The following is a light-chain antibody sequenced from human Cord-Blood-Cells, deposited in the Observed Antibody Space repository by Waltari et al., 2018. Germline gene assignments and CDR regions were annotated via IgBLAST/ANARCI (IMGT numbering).Light chain of an antibody. Sequence: QSVLTQPPSVSGAPGQRVTISCPGSSSNIGAGHDVPWYQQLPVTDPKLLIYGNSNRPSGVPDRFSGSKSGTSASLAITGLQAEDEADYYCQSYDSSLSGWVFGGGTKLTVL. CDR1: SSNIGAGHD. V-gene: IGLV1-40*01. CDR2: GNS. J-gene: IGLJ3*02. CDR3: QSYDSSLSGWV.